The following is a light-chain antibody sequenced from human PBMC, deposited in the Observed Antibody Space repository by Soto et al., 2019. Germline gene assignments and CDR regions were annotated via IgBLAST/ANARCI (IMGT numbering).Light chain of an antibody. J-gene: IGLJ3*02. CDR1: SSNIGAGYD. CDR2: GNN. CDR3: QSYDSSLSGSRV. V-gene: IGLV1-40*01. Sequence: QSVLTQPPSVSGAPGQRVTISCTGSSSNIGAGYDVHWYQQFPGTAPKLLIYGNNNRPSGVPDRFSGSKSGTSASLAITGLQAEDEANYSCQSYDSSLSGSRVFGGGTKLTVL.